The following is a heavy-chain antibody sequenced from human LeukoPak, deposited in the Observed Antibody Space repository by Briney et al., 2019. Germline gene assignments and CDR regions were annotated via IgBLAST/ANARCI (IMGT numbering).Heavy chain of an antibody. Sequence: KSSETLSLTCAVYGGSFSGYYWSWIRQPPGKGLEWIGEINHSGSTNYNPSLKSRVTISVDTSKNQFSLKLSSVTAADTAVYYCARVMGQQLEADAFDTWGQGTMVTVSS. J-gene: IGHJ3*02. CDR1: GGSFSGYY. CDR3: ARVMGQQLEADAFDT. V-gene: IGHV4-34*01. D-gene: IGHD6-13*01. CDR2: INHSGST.